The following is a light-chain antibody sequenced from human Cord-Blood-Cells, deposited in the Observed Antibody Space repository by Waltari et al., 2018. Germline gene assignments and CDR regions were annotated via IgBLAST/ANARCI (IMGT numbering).Light chain of an antibody. CDR1: SRDVGGYTY. V-gene: IGLV2-14*01. J-gene: IGLJ2*01. Sequence: QSALTQPASVSGSPGPSITIHCPGTSRDVGGYTYVSWYQQHPGKAPKHMIYDVSNRPSGVSNRFSGSKSGNTASLTISGLQAEDEADYYCSSYTSSSTLVFGGGTKLTVL. CDR3: SSYTSSSTLV. CDR2: DVS.